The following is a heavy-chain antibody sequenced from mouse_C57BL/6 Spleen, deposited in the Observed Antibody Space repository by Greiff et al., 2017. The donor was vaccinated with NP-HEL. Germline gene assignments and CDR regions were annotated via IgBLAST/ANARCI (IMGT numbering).Heavy chain of an antibody. CDR3: ARSVGLRGAMDY. CDR1: GYTFTSYW. CDR2: INPSNGGT. V-gene: IGHV1-53*01. D-gene: IGHD1-1*01. Sequence: QVQLQQPGTELVKPGASVKLSCKASGYTFTSYWMHWVKQRPGQGLEWIGNINPSNGGTNYNEKFKSKATLTVDKSSSTAYMQRSSLTSEDSAVYYCARSVGLRGAMDYWGQGTSVTVSS. J-gene: IGHJ4*01.